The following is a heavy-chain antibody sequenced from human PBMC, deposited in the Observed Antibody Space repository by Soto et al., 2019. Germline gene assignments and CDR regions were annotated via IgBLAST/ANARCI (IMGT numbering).Heavy chain of an antibody. CDR2: INAGNGNT. Sequence: QVQLVQSGAEVKKPGASVKVSCKASGYTFTSYAMHCVRQAPGQRLEWMGWINAGNGNTKYSQNFQGRVTITRDTSASTAYMELSSLRSEDTAVYYCARVGDYGDYYYYFDYWGQGTLVTVSS. V-gene: IGHV1-3*01. CDR1: GYTFTSYA. CDR3: ARVGDYGDYYYYFDY. D-gene: IGHD4-17*01. J-gene: IGHJ4*02.